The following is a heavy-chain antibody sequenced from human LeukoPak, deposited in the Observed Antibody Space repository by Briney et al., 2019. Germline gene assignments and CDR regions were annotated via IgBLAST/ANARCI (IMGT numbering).Heavy chain of an antibody. J-gene: IGHJ4*02. CDR2: INHSGST. CDR3: ARVQSGSYYDLEKYFDY. CDR1: GGSFSGYY. Sequence: PSETLSLTCAVYGGSFSGYYWSWIRQPPGKGLEWIGEINHSGSTNYNPSLKSRVTISVDTSKNQFSLKLSSVTAADTAVYYCARVQSGSYYDLEKYFDYWGQGTLVTVSS. D-gene: IGHD1-26*01. V-gene: IGHV4-34*01.